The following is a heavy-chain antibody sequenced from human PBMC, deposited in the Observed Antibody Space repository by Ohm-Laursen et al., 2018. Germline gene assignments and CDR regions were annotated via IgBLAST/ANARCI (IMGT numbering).Heavy chain of an antibody. Sequence: TLSLTCTVSGGSISSYYWSWIRQPPGKGLEWIGYIYYSGSTNYNPSLKSRVTISVDTSKNQFSLKLSSVTAADTAVYYCARDLEGIAAAVDLWGRGTLVTVSS. CDR1: GGSISSYY. V-gene: IGHV4-59*01. D-gene: IGHD6-13*01. J-gene: IGHJ2*01. CDR3: ARDLEGIAAAVDL. CDR2: IYYSGST.